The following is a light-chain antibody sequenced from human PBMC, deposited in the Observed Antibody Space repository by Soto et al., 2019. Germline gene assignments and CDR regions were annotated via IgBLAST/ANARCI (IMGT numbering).Light chain of an antibody. CDR2: DAS. CDR1: QSVNFY. J-gene: IGKJ1*01. Sequence: EIVLTQSPGSLSLSPGERATLSCRASQSVNFYLAWYQQKPGQAPRLLISDASSRATDVPDGFSGSGSGTDFSLTISRLEPEDFAVYYCQQYGDSPVTFGQGTKV. V-gene: IGKV3-20*01. CDR3: QQYGDSPVT.